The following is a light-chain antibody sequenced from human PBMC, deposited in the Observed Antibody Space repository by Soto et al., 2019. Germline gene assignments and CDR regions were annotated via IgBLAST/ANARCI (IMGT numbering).Light chain of an antibody. CDR1: QSIGSY. Sequence: EIVLTQSPGTLSLSPVERATLSCRASQSIGSYLAWYQHKLGQPPRLLIYDASNRATGIPVRFSGSGSGTDFTLTISSLEPEDFAVYYCQQRSTWPPFSFGPGTKVDIK. J-gene: IGKJ3*01. CDR3: QQRSTWPPFS. CDR2: DAS. V-gene: IGKV3-11*01.